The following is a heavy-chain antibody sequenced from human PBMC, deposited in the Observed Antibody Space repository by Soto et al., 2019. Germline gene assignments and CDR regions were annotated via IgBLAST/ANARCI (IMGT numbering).Heavy chain of an antibody. Sequence: QVQLVESGGGVVQPGRSLRLSCAASGFTFSSYGMHWVRQAPGKGLEWVAVISCDGSNKYYADSVKGRFTISRDNSKNTLYLQMNSLRAEDTAVYYCAKDNHDSSGYINWFDPCGQGTLVTVSS. D-gene: IGHD3-22*01. CDR1: GFTFSSYG. J-gene: IGHJ5*02. V-gene: IGHV3-30*18. CDR2: ISCDGSNK. CDR3: AKDNHDSSGYINWFDP.